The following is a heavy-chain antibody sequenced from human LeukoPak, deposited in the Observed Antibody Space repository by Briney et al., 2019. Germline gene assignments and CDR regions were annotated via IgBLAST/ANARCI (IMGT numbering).Heavy chain of an antibody. CDR1: GGSINDYF. D-gene: IGHD1-14*01. CDR2: IYSAGSP. V-gene: IGHV4-4*09. J-gene: IGHJ3*01. CDR3: ARRFRTGGNIHHDAYDV. Sequence: SETLSLTCTVSGGSINDYFWGWIRQPPGKGLDWIGHIYSAGSPTCSPSLMSRVSISVDSSKNQFSLELTSVTAADTAVYYCARRFRTGGNIHHDAYDVWGQGTVVTVSS.